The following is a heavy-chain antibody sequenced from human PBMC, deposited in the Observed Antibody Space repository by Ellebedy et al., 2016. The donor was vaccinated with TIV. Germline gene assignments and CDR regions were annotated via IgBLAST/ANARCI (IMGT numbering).Heavy chain of an antibody. CDR2: ISGSSSNI. CDR1: GFSFRDYY. D-gene: IGHD1-26*01. J-gene: IGHJ6*03. V-gene: IGHV3-11*05. Sequence: GGSLRLSCAASGFSFRDYYMTWIRQAPGKGLEWVSYISGSSSNIKYANSVKGRFTISRDNAKNSLYLQMNSLRAEDTALYYCAKGWEGGVAYYYYMDVWGKGTTVTVSS. CDR3: AKGWEGGVAYYYYMDV.